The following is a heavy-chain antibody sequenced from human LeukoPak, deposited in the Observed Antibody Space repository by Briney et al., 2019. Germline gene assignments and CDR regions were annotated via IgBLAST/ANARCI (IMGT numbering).Heavy chain of an antibody. CDR1: GFTFSSYA. CDR3: AKGIESGSYYGAPNWFDP. V-gene: IGHV3-23*01. Sequence: GGSLRLSCAASGFTFSSYAMSWVRQAPGKGLEWVSAISGSGGSTYYADSVKGRFTISRDNSKNTLYLQMNSLRAEDTAVYYCAKGIESGSYYGAPNWFDPWGQGTLVTVSS. CDR2: ISGSGGST. D-gene: IGHD1-26*01. J-gene: IGHJ5*02.